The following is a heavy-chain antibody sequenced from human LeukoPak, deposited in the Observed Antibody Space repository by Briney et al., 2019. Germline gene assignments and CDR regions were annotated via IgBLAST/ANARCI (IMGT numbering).Heavy chain of an antibody. CDR2: INPSGGST. J-gene: IGHJ5*02. Sequence: GASVKVSCKASGYTFTSYYMHWVRQAPGQGLEWVGVINPSGGSTSYAQKFQGRVTMTRDMSTTTDYMELSSLRSEDTAVYYCARDNSVGDIAWWFDPWGQGTLVTVSS. V-gene: IGHV1-46*01. D-gene: IGHD3-16*02. CDR3: ARDNSVGDIAWWFDP. CDR1: GYTFTSYY.